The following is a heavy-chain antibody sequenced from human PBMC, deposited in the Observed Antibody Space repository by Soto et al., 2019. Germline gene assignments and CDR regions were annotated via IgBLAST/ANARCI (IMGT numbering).Heavy chain of an antibody. J-gene: IGHJ6*02. Sequence: LGESLKISWKGSGYSFTSYWISWVRQMPGRGLEWMGRIDPSDSYTNYSPSFQGHVTISADKSISTAYLQWSSLKASDTAMYYRARLPTVVTPDYYYYGMDVWGQGTTVTVSS. CDR2: IDPSDSYT. D-gene: IGHD4-17*01. CDR1: GYSFTSYW. V-gene: IGHV5-10-1*01. CDR3: ARLPTVVTPDYYYYGMDV.